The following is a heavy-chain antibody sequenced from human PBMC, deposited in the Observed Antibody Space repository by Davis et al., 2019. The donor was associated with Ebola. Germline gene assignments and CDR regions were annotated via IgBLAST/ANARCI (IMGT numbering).Heavy chain of an antibody. D-gene: IGHD4-17*01. CDR2: INPNDGRT. CDR3: AREASDYGDYHFDY. Sequence: AASVKVSCKASGYTFTNYYMHWVRQAPGQGLEWMGMINPNDGRTIYAQKFQGRVTVTRDTSTTTVYMDLSSLTSDDTAVYYCAREASDYGDYHFDYWGQGTLVTVSS. J-gene: IGHJ4*02. V-gene: IGHV1-46*01. CDR1: GYTFTNYY.